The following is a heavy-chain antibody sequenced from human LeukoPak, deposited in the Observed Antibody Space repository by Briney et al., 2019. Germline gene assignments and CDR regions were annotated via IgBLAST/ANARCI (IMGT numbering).Heavy chain of an antibody. D-gene: IGHD3-22*01. CDR1: GYTFTGYY. CDR2: INPNSGGT. V-gene: IGHV1-2*02. J-gene: IGHJ5*02. CDR3: ARDYYDSSGYSRFEP. Sequence: ASVKVSCKASGYTFTGYYMHWVRQAPGQGIEWMEWINPNSGGTDYAQKFQGRVTLTRDTPISTAYMEVSRLRSDDTAVYYCARDYYDSSGYSRFEPWGQGTLGTVSS.